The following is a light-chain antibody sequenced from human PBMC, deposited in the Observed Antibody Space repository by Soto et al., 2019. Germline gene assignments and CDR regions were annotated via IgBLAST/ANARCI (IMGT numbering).Light chain of an antibody. Sequence: DIQMTQSPSTLSASVGDRVTITCRASQSISSWFAWYQQKPGKAPNLLIYKASNLESGVPSRFSGSGSGTEFTLTISSLQPDDFATYYCQQYNSYSTFGQGTKVEIK. J-gene: IGKJ1*01. CDR1: QSISSW. CDR2: KAS. CDR3: QQYNSYST. V-gene: IGKV1-5*03.